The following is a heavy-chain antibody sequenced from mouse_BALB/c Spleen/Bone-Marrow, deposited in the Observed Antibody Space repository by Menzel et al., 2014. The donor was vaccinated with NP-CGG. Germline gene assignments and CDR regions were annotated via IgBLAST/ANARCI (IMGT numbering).Heavy chain of an antibody. D-gene: IGHD2-2*01. Sequence: DVQLQESGAELVKPGASVKLSCTASGFNIKDTYMHWVKQRPEQGLEWIGRIDPANGNTKYNPKFQGKATITADTSSNTAYLQLSSLTSEDTAVYYCARWLRRYYAMDYWGQGTSVTVPS. CDR2: IDPANGNT. J-gene: IGHJ4*01. CDR3: ARWLRRYYAMDY. V-gene: IGHV14-3*02. CDR1: GFNIKDTY.